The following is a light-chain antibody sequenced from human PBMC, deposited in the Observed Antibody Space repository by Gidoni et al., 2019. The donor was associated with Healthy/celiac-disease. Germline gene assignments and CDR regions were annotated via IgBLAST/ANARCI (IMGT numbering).Light chain of an antibody. CDR2: GDR. CDR3: ATWDDILDAYV. J-gene: IGLJ1*01. Sequence: QSVLTQAPSASGTPGPRVTISCSGSSSNIATNTLNWYQHLPGAAPKLLIYGDRQRPSGVPARFSASKSGTSASLAISGLQSEDEADYYCATWDDILDAYVFGTGTKVTVL. CDR1: SSNIATNT. V-gene: IGLV1-44*01.